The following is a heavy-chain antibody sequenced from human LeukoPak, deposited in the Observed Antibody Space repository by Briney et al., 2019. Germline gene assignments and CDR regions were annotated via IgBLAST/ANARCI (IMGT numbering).Heavy chain of an antibody. CDR3: ARDQRVTGRPDIDY. CDR1: GFTFRNYW. CDR2: ISSDGSST. D-gene: IGHD6-6*01. V-gene: IGHV3-74*03. Sequence: GGSLRRSCAASGFTFRNYWMHWVRQTPGKGLVWVSRISSDGSSTTYADSVKGRFTISRDNAKNTLYLQMNNLRAEDTAMYYCARDQRVTGRPDIDYWGQGTLVIVSS. J-gene: IGHJ4*02.